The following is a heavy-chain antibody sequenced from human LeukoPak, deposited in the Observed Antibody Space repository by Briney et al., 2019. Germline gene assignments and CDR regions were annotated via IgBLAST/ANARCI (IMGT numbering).Heavy chain of an antibody. CDR1: GGSISTYY. J-gene: IGHJ4*02. CDR2: IYHSGST. CDR3: ARGSSDSSETFDY. Sequence: SETLSLTCTVSGGSISTYYWNWIRQPPGKGLEWIGYIYHSGSTYYNPSLKSRVTISVDRSKNQFSLKLSSVTAADTAVYYCARGSSDSSETFDYWGQGTLVTVSS. D-gene: IGHD3-22*01. V-gene: IGHV4-59*12.